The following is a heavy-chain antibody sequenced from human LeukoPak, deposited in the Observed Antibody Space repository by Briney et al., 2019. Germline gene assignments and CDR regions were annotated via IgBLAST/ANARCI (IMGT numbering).Heavy chain of an antibody. J-gene: IGHJ3*02. CDR3: ARHRTAINKYGPYDAFDI. CDR1: GVSINSGDYY. CDR2: IYYSGRT. D-gene: IGHD3-10*01. V-gene: IGHV4-39*01. Sequence: SETLSLTCTVSGVSINSGDYYWGWIRQPPGKGLEWIGTIYYSGRTYYNPPLKSRVTISEDTSKNQFSLKLTSVTAADTAIYYCARHRTAINKYGPYDAFDIWGQGTMVTVSS.